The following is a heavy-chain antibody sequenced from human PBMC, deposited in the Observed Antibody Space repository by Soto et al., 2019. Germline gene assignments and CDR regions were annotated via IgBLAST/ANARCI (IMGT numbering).Heavy chain of an antibody. CDR2: ISQSGSAI. V-gene: IGHV3-11*01. CDR1: GFTFSDNY. Sequence: QVHLLESGGGSVRPGGSLRVSCAASGFTFSDNYMGWIRQAPGKGLEWVSYISQSGSAISYADSVKGRFTISRDNANKSLYLQLNSLRGDDTAVYFCARGRSVAGKKFDYWGQGTLVTVSS. J-gene: IGHJ4*02. D-gene: IGHD6-19*01. CDR3: ARGRSVAGKKFDY.